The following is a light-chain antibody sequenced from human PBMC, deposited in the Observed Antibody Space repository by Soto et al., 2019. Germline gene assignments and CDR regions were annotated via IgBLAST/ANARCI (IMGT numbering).Light chain of an antibody. CDR2: GAS. CDR1: QSVSSN. Sequence: EIVMTKSPGTLSVSTGERATLSCRASQSVSSNLAWYQQKPGQAPRLLIYGASARATGIPARFSGSGSGTEFTLTICSLQSEDITVYYCQQYNIWPKTFGEGAKVDTK. CDR3: QQYNIWPKT. J-gene: IGKJ1*01. V-gene: IGKV3-15*01.